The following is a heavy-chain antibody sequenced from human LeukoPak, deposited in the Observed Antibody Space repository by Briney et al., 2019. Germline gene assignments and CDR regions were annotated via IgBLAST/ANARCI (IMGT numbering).Heavy chain of an antibody. V-gene: IGHV3-7*01. CDR3: AREPHDFWSGNYMDV. J-gene: IGHJ6*03. CDR1: GFSFSSYW. D-gene: IGHD3-3*01. Sequence: PGGSPRLSCAASGFSFSSYWMTWVRQAPGKGLEWVANIKQDGSEKYYVDSVKGRFTISRDNAKNSLYLQMNSLRAEDTAVYYCAREPHDFWSGNYMDVWGKGTTVTVPS. CDR2: IKQDGSEK.